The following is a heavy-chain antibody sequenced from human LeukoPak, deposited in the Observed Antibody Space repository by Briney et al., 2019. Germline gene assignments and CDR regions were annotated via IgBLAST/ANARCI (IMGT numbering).Heavy chain of an antibody. V-gene: IGHV1-46*01. Sequence: ASVKVSCKASGYTFTNSYIHWVRQAPGQVLEWMGLINPDGGNTDYAQNFQGRVTLTRDTSTSTVYMELSSLRSEDTAIYYCARIRDGYNDAYDLWGQGTVVTVPS. D-gene: IGHD5-24*01. CDR2: INPDGGNT. CDR1: GYTFTNSY. J-gene: IGHJ3*01. CDR3: ARIRDGYNDAYDL.